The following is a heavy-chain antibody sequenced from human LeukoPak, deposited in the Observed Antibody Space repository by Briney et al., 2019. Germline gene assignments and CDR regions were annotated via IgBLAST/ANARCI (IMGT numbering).Heavy chain of an antibody. CDR1: GGTFSSYA. V-gene: IGHV1-69*04. CDR2: IIPILGIA. D-gene: IGHD2-15*01. CDR3: EVLPAATPIDY. Sequence: SVKVSCKASGGTFSSYAISWVRQAPGRGLEWMGRIIPILGIANYAQKFQGRVTITADKSTSTAYMELSSLRSEDTAVYYCEVLPAATPIDYWAREPWSPSPQ. J-gene: IGHJ4*02.